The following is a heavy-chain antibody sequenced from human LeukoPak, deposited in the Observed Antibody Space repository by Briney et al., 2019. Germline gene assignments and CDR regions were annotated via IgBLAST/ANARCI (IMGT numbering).Heavy chain of an antibody. CDR2: IIPIFGTA. J-gene: IGHJ4*02. CDR1: GGTFISYA. CDR3: ARDRGNWGYDY. Sequence: ASVKVSCKASGGTFISYAISWVRQAPGQGLEWMGGIIPIFGTANYAQKFQGRVTITTDESTSTAYMELSSLRSEDTAVYYCARDRGNWGYDYWGQGTLVTVSS. D-gene: IGHD7-27*01. V-gene: IGHV1-69*05.